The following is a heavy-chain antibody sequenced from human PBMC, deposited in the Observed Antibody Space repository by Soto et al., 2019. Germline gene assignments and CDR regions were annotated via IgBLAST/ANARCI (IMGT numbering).Heavy chain of an antibody. Sequence: GGSLRLSXAASGFTFSSYSMNWVRQAPGKGLEWVSYISSSSSTIYYADSVKGRFTISRDNAKNSLYLQMNSLRAEDTAVYYCARAPILEARAFDIWGQGTMVTVSS. D-gene: IGHD2-15*01. V-gene: IGHV3-48*01. J-gene: IGHJ3*02. CDR3: ARAPILEARAFDI. CDR1: GFTFSSYS. CDR2: ISSSSSTI.